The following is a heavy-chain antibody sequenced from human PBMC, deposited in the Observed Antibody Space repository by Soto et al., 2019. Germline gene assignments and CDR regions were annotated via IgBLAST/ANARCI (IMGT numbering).Heavy chain of an antibody. V-gene: IGHV1-2*02. CDR3: AGGVLSGSYYNWFDP. Sequence: QVQLVQSGAEVKKPGASVKVSCKASGYTFTGYYMHWVRQAPGQGLEWMGWINPNSGGTDYAQKCQGRVTMTRDTSISTAYRELSRLRSDDTAVYYCAGGVLSGSYYNWFDPWGQGTLVTVSS. CDR2: INPNSGGT. D-gene: IGHD1-26*01. CDR1: GYTFTGYY. J-gene: IGHJ5*02.